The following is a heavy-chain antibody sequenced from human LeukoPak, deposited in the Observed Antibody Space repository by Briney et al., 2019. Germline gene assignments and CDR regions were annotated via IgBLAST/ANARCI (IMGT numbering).Heavy chain of an antibody. CDR2: INPNSGGT. D-gene: IGHD5-12*01. J-gene: IGHJ4*02. CDR3: ARGLSAYDRGDY. Sequence: GASVKVSCKASGYTFTGYYMHWVRQAPGQGLEWMGWINPNSGGTNYAQKFQGRVTMTRDTSISTAYMELSSLRSEDTAVYYCARGLSAYDRGDYWGQGTLVTVSS. CDR1: GYTFTGYY. V-gene: IGHV1-2*02.